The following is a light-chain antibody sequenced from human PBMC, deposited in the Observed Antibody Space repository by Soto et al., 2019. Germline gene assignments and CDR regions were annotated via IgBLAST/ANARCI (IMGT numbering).Light chain of an antibody. CDR1: ISNIGNNY. CDR2: DNN. CDR3: GSWDRGLSAWV. J-gene: IGLJ3*02. V-gene: IGLV1-51*01. Sequence: QSGLTQPPSVSAAPRQRVTISCSGSISNIGNNYVSWYQQVPGTAPKLLIYDNNQRPSGIPDRFSGSKSGTSATLVITGLQTGDEADYYCGSWDRGLSAWVFGGGTRLTVL.